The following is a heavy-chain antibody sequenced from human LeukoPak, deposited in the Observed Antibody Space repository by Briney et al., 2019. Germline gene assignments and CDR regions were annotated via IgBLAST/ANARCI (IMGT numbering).Heavy chain of an antibody. Sequence: PSETLSLTCAVSGGPNSISNWWSWVRQPPGKGLEWIGEIYHSGSTNYNPSLKSRVTISVDKSTNQFSLKLSSVTAADTAVYFCARDLAVAGLDYWGQGTLVTVSS. J-gene: IGHJ4*02. V-gene: IGHV4-4*02. CDR1: GGPNSISNW. CDR2: IYHSGST. D-gene: IGHD6-19*01. CDR3: ARDLAVAGLDY.